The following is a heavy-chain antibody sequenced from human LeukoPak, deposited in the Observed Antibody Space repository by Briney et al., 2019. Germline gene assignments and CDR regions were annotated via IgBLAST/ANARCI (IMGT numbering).Heavy chain of an antibody. CDR2: ISSNGGST. CDR1: GFTFSSYA. CDR3: AVAYSGYDSVKYFDY. D-gene: IGHD5-12*01. V-gene: IGHV3-64*01. Sequence: GGSLRLSCAASGFTFSSYAMHWVRQAPGKGLEYVSAISSNGGSTYYANSVKGRFTISRDNSKNTLYLQMGSLRAEDMAVYYCAVAYSGYDSVKYFDYWGQGTLVTVSS. J-gene: IGHJ4*02.